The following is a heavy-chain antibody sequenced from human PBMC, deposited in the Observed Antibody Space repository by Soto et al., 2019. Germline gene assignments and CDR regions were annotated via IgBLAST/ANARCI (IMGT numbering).Heavy chain of an antibody. CDR2: IIPILGIA. V-gene: IGHV1-69*04. D-gene: IGHD6-13*01. CDR1: GVTFNSYT. CDR3: ARDLNSSSNF. Sequence: ASVKDSCKTTGVTFNSYTISWVRQAPEQGLEWMGRIIPILGIANYAQKFQGRVTITADKSTSTAYMELSSLRSEDTAVYYCARDLNSSSNFLGQGSLVTVSS. J-gene: IGHJ4*02.